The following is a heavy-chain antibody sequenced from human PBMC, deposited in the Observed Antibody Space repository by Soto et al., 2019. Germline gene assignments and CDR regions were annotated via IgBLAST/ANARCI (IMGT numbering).Heavy chain of an antibody. Sequence: QVQLVQSGAEVKKPGASVKVSCKASGYTFTSYGISWVRQAPGQGLEWLGWISAYNGNTNYAQKLQGRVTMTTDTSTSTAYMELSSLRSDDTAVYYCARERGPTTVASNANWRRRWFDPWGQGTLVTVSS. D-gene: IGHD4-17*01. CDR1: GYTFTSYG. CDR2: ISAYNGNT. V-gene: IGHV1-18*04. CDR3: ARERGPTTVASNANWRRRWFDP. J-gene: IGHJ5*02.